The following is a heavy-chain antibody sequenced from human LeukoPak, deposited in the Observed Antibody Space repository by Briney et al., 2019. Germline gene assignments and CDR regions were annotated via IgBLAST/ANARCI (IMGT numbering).Heavy chain of an antibody. CDR2: ISYDASKQ. D-gene: IGHD5-12*01. V-gene: IGHV3-30*18. Sequence: PGGSLRLSCAASGFTFSNYGMHWVRQAPGQGLEWVTVISYDASKQYYADSVKGRFTISRDSSKNTLYLQMNSLRPDDTAVYYCAKCGYSGYGGNWFDPWGQGTLVTVSS. CDR3: AKCGYSGYGGNWFDP. CDR1: GFTFSNYG. J-gene: IGHJ5*02.